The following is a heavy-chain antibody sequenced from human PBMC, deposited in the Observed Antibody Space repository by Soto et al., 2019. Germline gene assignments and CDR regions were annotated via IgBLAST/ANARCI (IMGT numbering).Heavy chain of an antibody. J-gene: IGHJ5*02. Sequence: PGGSLRLSCAASGFTVSSNYMSWVRQAPGKGLEWVSVIYSGGSTYYADSVKGRFTISRDNSKNTLYLQMNSLRAEDTAVYYCAREENYYDSSGYYGSGFDPWGQGTLVTVSS. CDR3: AREENYYDSSGYYGSGFDP. CDR1: GFTVSSNY. CDR2: IYSGGST. V-gene: IGHV3-53*01. D-gene: IGHD3-22*01.